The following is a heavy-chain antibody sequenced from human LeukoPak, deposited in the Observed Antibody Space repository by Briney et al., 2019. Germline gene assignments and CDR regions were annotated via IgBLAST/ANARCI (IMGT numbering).Heavy chain of an antibody. CDR3: ARADNYRFDS. CDR2: ITSSSSRM. D-gene: IGHD4-11*01. V-gene: IGHV3-48*04. J-gene: IGHJ4*02. CDR1: VYIFSIYS. Sequence: GGSLRLSCAHSVYIFSIYSMNWARGARGEGLELFSYITSSSSRMYYADSVKGRFTITRDNAKNSLYLQMNSLRAEDTAVYYCARADNYRFDSCGQGVLVTVSS.